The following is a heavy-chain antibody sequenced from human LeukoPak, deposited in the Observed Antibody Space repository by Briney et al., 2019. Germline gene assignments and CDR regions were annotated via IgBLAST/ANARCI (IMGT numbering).Heavy chain of an antibody. CDR2: INHSGST. J-gene: IGHJ6*04. CDR3: ARARLLWFGEPPYYYGMDV. V-gene: IGHV4-34*01. CDR1: GGSFSGYY. D-gene: IGHD3-10*01. Sequence: PSETLSLTCAVYGGSFSGYYWSWIRQPPGKGLEWIGEINHSGSTNYNPSLKSRVTISVDTSKNQFSLKLSSATAADTAVYYCARARLLWFGEPPYYYGMDVRGKGTTVTVSS.